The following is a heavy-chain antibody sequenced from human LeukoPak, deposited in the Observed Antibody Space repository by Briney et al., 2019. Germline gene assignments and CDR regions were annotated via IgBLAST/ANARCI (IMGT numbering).Heavy chain of an antibody. J-gene: IGHJ4*02. CDR1: GFTVSSNY. D-gene: IGHD2-8*01. CDR3: ARDRFGV. V-gene: IGHV3-48*01. Sequence: GGSLRLSCAASGFTVSSNYMSWVRQAPGKGLEWVSYISSSSSTIYYADSVKGRFTISRDNAKNSLYLQMNSLRAEDTAVYYCARDRFGVWGQGTLVTVSS. CDR2: ISSSSSTI.